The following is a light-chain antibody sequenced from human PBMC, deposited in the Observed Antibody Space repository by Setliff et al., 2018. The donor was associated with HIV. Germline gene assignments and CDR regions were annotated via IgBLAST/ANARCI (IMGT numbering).Light chain of an antibody. CDR3: VTWDNSLNTHWV. CDR2: EVT. CDR1: TSDIGNFDY. Sequence: QSVLTQPPSASGSPGQSVSISCTGPTSDIGNFDYVSWYQQPPFKAPPLIIYEVTKRPSFFPSRFSGSKSDNTASLTVSGLQTEDEADYSCVTWDNSLNTHWVFGGG. J-gene: IGLJ3*02. V-gene: IGLV2-8*01.